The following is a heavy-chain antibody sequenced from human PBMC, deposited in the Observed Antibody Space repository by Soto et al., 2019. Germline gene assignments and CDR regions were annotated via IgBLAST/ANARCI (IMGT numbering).Heavy chain of an antibody. CDR3: ARLEFYYDSSGGSYYYSYYGMDV. CDR2: IIPIFGTT. CDR1: GGTFSNYA. J-gene: IGHJ6*02. D-gene: IGHD3-22*01. V-gene: IGHV1-69*13. Sequence: SVKVSCKASGGTFSNYAIIWVRQAPGQGLEWMAGIIPIFGTTNSAQKFKGRVTITADESASTAYMEMSSLRSADTAVYYCARLEFYYDSSGGSYYYSYYGMDVWGQGTTVTVSS.